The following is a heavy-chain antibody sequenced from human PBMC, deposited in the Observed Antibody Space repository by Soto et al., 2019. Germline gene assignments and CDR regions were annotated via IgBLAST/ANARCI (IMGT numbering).Heavy chain of an antibody. CDR2: TNPNSGGT. CDR1: GYTFTGYY. V-gene: IGHV1-2*04. J-gene: IGHJ4*02. Sequence: ASVKVSCKASGYTFTGYYMHWVRQAPGQGLEWMGWTNPNSGGTNYAQKFQGWVTMTRDTSISTAYMELSRLRSDDTAVYYCARGSSWALYYFDYWGQGTLVTVSS. CDR3: ARGSSWALYYFDY. D-gene: IGHD6-13*01.